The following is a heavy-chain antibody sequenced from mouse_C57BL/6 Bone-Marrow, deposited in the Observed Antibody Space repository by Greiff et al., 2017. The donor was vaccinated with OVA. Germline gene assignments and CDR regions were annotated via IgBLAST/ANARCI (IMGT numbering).Heavy chain of an antibody. D-gene: IGHD1-1*01. V-gene: IGHV5-4*01. CDR3: ARDRVYYGSSYGYFDV. J-gene: IGHJ1*03. Sequence: EVQGVESGGGLVKPGGSLKLSCAASGFTFSSYAMSWVRQTPEKRLEWVATISDGGSYTYYPDNVKGRFTISRDNAKHNLYLQMSHLKAEDTAMYYCARDRVYYGSSYGYFDVWGTGTTVTVSS. CDR1: GFTFSSYA. CDR2: ISDGGSYT.